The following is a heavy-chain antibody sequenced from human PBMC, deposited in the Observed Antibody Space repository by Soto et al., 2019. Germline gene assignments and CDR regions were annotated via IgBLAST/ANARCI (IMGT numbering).Heavy chain of an antibody. CDR1: GYTLTELS. Sequence: ASVKVSCKVSGYTLTELSMHWVRQAPGKGLEWMGGFDPEDGETIYAQKFQGRVTMTEDTSTDTAYMELSSLRSEDTAVYYCPTAEKAKILSLWDGYDSWGQGTMVTVSS. V-gene: IGHV1-24*01. CDR2: FDPEDGET. D-gene: IGHD2-21*01. CDR3: PTAEKAKILSLWDGYDS. J-gene: IGHJ3*02.